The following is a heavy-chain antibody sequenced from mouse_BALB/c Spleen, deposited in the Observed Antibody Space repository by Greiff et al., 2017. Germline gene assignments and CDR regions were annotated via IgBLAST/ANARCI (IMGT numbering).Heavy chain of an antibody. D-gene: IGHD2-14*01. CDR2: ISDGGSYT. CDR3: AREHYRYDCYAMDY. CDR1: GFTFSDYY. V-gene: IGHV5-4*02. J-gene: IGHJ4*01. Sequence: EVQLVESGAGLVKPGGSLKLSCAASGFTFSDYYMCWLNQTPEKRLEWVASISDGGSYTYYPDSVKGRFTITRDTAKNNLYMQMSSLKSEDTAMYYCAREHYRYDCYAMDYWGQGTSVTVSS.